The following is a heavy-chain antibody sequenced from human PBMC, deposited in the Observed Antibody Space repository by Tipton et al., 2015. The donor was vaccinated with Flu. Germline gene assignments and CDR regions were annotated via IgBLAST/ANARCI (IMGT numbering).Heavy chain of an antibody. CDR1: GYSISSRYY. J-gene: IGHJ4*02. D-gene: IGHD3-10*02. V-gene: IGHV4-38-2*02. CDR2: VYHGGTT. CDR3: ARHTGDSVRGLIDY. Sequence: LRLSCIVSGYSISSRYYWGWIRQPPGKGLEWIGCVYHGGTTYYNPSLKSRVATSLDTFKNQFSLKLTSVTAADTAVYYCARHTGDSVRGLIDYWGQGTLVTVSS.